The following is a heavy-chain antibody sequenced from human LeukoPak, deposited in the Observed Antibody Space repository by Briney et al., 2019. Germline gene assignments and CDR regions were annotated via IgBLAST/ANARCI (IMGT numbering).Heavy chain of an antibody. D-gene: IGHD3-3*01. CDR2: INPSGGST. CDR3: ARGVWITIFGVVSDWFDP. V-gene: IGHV1-46*01. CDR1: GYTFTSYY. Sequence: ASVKVSCKASGYTFTSYYMHWVRQAPGQGLEWMGLINPSGGSTSYAQKFQGRVTMTRDMSTSSVYMELSSLRSEDTAVYYCARGVWITIFGVVSDWFDPWGQGTLVTVSS. J-gene: IGHJ5*02.